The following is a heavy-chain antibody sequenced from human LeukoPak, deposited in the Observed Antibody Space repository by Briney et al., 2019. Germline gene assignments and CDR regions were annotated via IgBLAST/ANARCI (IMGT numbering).Heavy chain of an antibody. Sequence: GASVKVSCKASGYTVTGYYMHWVRQAPGQGLEWMGWINPNSGGTNYAQKFQGRVTMTRDTSISTAYMELSRLRSDDTAVYYCARDTNNWNLDYWAREPWSPSPQ. J-gene: IGHJ4*02. CDR3: ARDTNNWNLDY. CDR2: INPNSGGT. CDR1: GYTVTGYY. V-gene: IGHV1-2*02. D-gene: IGHD1-20*01.